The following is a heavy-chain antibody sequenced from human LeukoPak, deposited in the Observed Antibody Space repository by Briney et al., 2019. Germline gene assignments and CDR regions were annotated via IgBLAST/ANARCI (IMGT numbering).Heavy chain of an antibody. CDR2: IYPGDSDT. J-gene: IGHJ5*02. D-gene: IGHD3-3*01. V-gene: IGHV5-51*01. Sequence: GESLQISCKGSGYSFTNYWIGWVRQLPGKGLEWVGIIYPGDSDTRYSPSLQGQVTVSADKSISTAYLQWSSLKASDTAVYYCARGCRFLECSAFDPWGQGTLVTVSS. CDR3: ARGCRFLECSAFDP. CDR1: GYSFTNYW.